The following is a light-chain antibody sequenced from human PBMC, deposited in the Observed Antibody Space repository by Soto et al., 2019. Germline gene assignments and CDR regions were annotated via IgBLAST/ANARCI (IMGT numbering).Light chain of an antibody. CDR3: QQYYSTPTWT. Sequence: DIVMTQSPDSLAVSLCERATINCKSSQSILYSSNNKNYLAWYQQKPGQPPKLLIYWASTRESGVPDRFSGSGSGTDFTLTISNLQAEDVAVYYCQQYYSTPTWTFGQGTKGDIK. J-gene: IGKJ1*01. CDR2: WAS. V-gene: IGKV4-1*01. CDR1: QSILYSSNNKNY.